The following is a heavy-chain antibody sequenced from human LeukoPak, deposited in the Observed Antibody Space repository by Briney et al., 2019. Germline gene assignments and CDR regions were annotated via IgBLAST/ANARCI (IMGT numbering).Heavy chain of an antibody. J-gene: IGHJ3*02. D-gene: IGHD2/OR15-2a*01. CDR2: ISYDGSNK. CDR3: ARDFRDAFDI. CDR1: GFTSSSYA. V-gene: IGHV3-30*01. Sequence: GGSLRLSCAASGFTSSSYAMHWVRQAPGKGLEWVAVISYDGSNKYYADSVKGRFTISRDNSKNTLYLQMNSLRAEDTAVYYCARDFRDAFDIWGQGTMVTVSS.